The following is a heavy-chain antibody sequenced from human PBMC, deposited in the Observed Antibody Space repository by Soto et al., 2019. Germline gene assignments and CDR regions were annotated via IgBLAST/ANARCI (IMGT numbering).Heavy chain of an antibody. D-gene: IGHD3-9*01. Sequence: ASVKVSCKASGGTFSSYAISWVRQAPGQGLEWMGGIIPIFGTANYAQKFQGRVTITADESPSTAYMELSSLRSEDTAVYYCARGSFDWLLRGRPSYGMDVWGQGATVTVSS. CDR3: ARGSFDWLLRGRPSYGMDV. CDR2: IIPIFGTA. J-gene: IGHJ6*02. CDR1: GGTFSSYA. V-gene: IGHV1-69*13.